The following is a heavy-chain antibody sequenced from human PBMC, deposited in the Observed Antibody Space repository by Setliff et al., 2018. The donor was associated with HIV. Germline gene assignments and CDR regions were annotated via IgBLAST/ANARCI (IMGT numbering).Heavy chain of an antibody. J-gene: IGHJ6*03. CDR1: RSTFNSHT. CDR3: VRGVQSPPHYSYYYMDV. Sequence: ASVKVSCKASRSTFNSHTINWVRQAPGQGLDWMGRIIPILGVANYAQRFQGKVTITADKSTSTAYMEPTSLRFDDTAMYYCVRGVQSPPHYSYYYMDVWGEGTMVTVS. D-gene: IGHD3-3*01. V-gene: IGHV1-69*02. CDR2: IIPILGVA.